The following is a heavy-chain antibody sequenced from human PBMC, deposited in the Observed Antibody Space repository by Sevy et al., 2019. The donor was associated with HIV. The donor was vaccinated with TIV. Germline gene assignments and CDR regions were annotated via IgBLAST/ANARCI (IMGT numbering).Heavy chain of an antibody. J-gene: IGHJ4*02. V-gene: IGHV1-69*13. D-gene: IGHD2-15*01. CDR2: IIPIFGTG. CDR3: ARGGYCIGGNCYSHPLGY. Sequence: ASVKVSCKASGGTFSNYAITWVRQAPGQGLEWMGGIIPIFGTGNYAQKFQGRVTITADESMSTAYMGLSSLRSEDTAVYYCARGGYCIGGNCYSHPLGYWGQGTLVTVSS. CDR1: GGTFSNYA.